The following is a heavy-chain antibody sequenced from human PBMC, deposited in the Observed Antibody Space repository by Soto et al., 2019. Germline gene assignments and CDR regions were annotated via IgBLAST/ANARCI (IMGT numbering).Heavy chain of an antibody. CDR2: IKSKADGGTT. J-gene: IGHJ4*02. CDR1: GFPFSKAW. V-gene: IGHV3-15*01. Sequence: EVQLVESGGGLVKPGGSLRLSCAASGFPFSKAWMNWVRQVPGKGLEWVGRIKSKADGGTTDYAAPVKGRFTISSDDSSNTLYLQMNSLKTEDTAVYYCTKVLGYCSGGNCFAFDYWGQGAVVTVSS. CDR3: TKVLGYCSGGNCFAFDY. D-gene: IGHD2-15*01.